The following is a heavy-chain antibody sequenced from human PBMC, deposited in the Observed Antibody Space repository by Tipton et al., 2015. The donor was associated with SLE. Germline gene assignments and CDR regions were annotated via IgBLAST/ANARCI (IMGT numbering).Heavy chain of an antibody. CDR3: ARRGIAVAGIHWYFDL. Sequence: TLSLTCTVSGASISSYSWSWIRQPPGKGLEWIGYIYYSGSTNYNPSLKSRVTISVDTSKKQFSLKLSSVTAADTAVYYCARRGIAVAGIHWYFDLWGRGTLVTVSS. CDR2: IYYSGST. D-gene: IGHD6-19*01. V-gene: IGHV4-59*07. CDR1: GASISSYS. J-gene: IGHJ2*01.